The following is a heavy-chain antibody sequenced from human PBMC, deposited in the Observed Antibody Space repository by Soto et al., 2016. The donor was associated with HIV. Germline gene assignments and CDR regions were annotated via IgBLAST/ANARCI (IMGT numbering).Heavy chain of an antibody. CDR2: INPKTGGT. CDR1: GYTFSDYF. Sequence: QVQLVQSGAELKKPGASVKVSCRASGYTFSDYFVIWVRQAPGQGLEWMGWINPKTGGTIYAQKFQGGVTMTRDTSTNTAYMELNTLTSQDTAVYYCARMVRTVMRGAGLDVWGPRDHGHRLR. V-gene: IGHV1-2*02. D-gene: IGHD3-10*01. CDR3: ARMVRTVMRGAGLDV. J-gene: IGHJ6*01.